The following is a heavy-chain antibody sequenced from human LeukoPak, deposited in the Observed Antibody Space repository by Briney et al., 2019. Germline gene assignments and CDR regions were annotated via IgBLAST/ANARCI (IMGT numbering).Heavy chain of an antibody. J-gene: IGHJ6*03. Sequence: SETLSLTCAVYGGSFSGYYWSWIRQPPGKGLEWIGEINHSGSTNYNPSLKSRVTISVDTSKNQFSLKLSSVTAADTAVYYCARSLYYGSGSYGPWNYYYYYYMDVWGKGTTATVSS. D-gene: IGHD3-10*01. V-gene: IGHV4-34*01. CDR2: INHSGST. CDR1: GGSFSGYY. CDR3: ARSLYYGSGSYGPWNYYYYYYMDV.